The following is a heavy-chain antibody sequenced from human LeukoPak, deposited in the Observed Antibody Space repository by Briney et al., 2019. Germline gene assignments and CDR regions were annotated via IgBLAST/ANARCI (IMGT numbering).Heavy chain of an antibody. CDR1: GFTFSSYA. Sequence: PGGSLRLSCAASGFTFSSYAMHWVRQAPGKGLEWVAVISYDGSNKYYADSVKGRFTISRDNSKNTLYLQMNSLRAEDTAVYYCASHMWGDFDYWGQGTLVTVSS. V-gene: IGHV3-30-3*01. CDR3: ASHMWGDFDY. D-gene: IGHD3-16*01. J-gene: IGHJ4*02. CDR2: ISYDGSNK.